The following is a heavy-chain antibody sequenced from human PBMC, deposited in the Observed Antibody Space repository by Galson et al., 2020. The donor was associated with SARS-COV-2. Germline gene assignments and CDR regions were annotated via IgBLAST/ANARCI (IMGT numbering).Heavy chain of an antibody. V-gene: IGHV4-39*01. CDR1: AGSITTSSYY. Sequence: SESLSLTCPVSAGSITTSSYYCGWIRQPPGKGLEWIGSIYYSGSTYYNPTLKSRVTISVDTSKNQFSLKLSSVTAADTAVYYCARSARRGGWLVPKSWFDPWGQGTLVTVSS. CDR3: ARSARRGGWLVPKSWFDP. J-gene: IGHJ5*02. D-gene: IGHD6-19*01. CDR2: IYYSGST.